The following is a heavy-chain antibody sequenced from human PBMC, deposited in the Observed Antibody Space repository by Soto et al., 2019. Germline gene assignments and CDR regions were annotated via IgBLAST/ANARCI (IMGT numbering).Heavy chain of an antibody. Sequence: SETLSLTCTVSGVSITNHYWTWIRQPPGKGLEWIGNIHYSGSTNYSPSLKSRVIISVDTSEKQSALKLSSVTTTDTAVYYCTAGGGGHPFDYWGQGTLVTVSS. V-gene: IGHV4-59*11. CDR2: IHYSGST. J-gene: IGHJ4*02. CDR3: TAGGGGHPFDY. D-gene: IGHD2-15*01. CDR1: GVSITNHY.